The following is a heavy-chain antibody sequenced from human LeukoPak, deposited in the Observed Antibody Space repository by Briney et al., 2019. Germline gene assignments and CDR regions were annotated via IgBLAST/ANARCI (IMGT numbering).Heavy chain of an antibody. D-gene: IGHD6-13*01. CDR1: GGTFSSYA. J-gene: IGHJ4*02. CDR3: IAAAGTWYYFDY. V-gene: IGHV1-69*05. Sequence: SVKVSCKASGGTFSSYAISWVRQAPGQGLEWMGRIIPIFGTANYAQKFQGRVTITTDESTSTAYMELSSLRSEDTSVYYCIAAAGTWYYFDYWGQGTLVTVSS. CDR2: IIPIFGTA.